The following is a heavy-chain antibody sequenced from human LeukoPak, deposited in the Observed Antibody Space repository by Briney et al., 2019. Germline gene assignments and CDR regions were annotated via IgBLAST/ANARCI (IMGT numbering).Heavy chain of an antibody. D-gene: IGHD3-16*01. Sequence: GVSLRLSCAASGFTFSDYDIGWVRQAPGKGLEWVSTISKSGDDTYYAVSVRRRFTISRDNSKNTLYLQMNNLRVDDAAVYYCARHWVWGQGTLVTVSS. CDR2: ISKSGDDT. CDR1: GFTFSDYD. J-gene: IGHJ4*02. CDR3: ARHWV. V-gene: IGHV3-23*01.